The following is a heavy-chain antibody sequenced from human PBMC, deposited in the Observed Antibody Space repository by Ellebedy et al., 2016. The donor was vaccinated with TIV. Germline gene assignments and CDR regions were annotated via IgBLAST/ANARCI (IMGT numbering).Heavy chain of an antibody. D-gene: IGHD4-17*01. CDR3: ARAPTVTSVFDC. J-gene: IGHJ4*02. CDR2: LHSGGTT. V-gene: IGHV3-53*01. CDR1: GFTISNNY. Sequence: GESLKISXAASGFTISNNYMSWVRQAPGKGLEWVAILHSGGTTFYADSVKGRFTISRDSPKNTLYLQMNSLRVEDTAVYYCARAPTVTSVFDCWGQGTLVTVSS.